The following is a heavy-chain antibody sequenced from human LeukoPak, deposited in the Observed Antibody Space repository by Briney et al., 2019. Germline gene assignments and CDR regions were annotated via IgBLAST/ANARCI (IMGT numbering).Heavy chain of an antibody. J-gene: IGHJ4*02. V-gene: IGHV3-11*01. Sequence: PGGSLRLSCAVSGITFDDYYMSWIRQAPGKGLEWISYISSSGSTIFYAESVKGRFTISRDDAKKSLYLQMKTLRAEDTAVYYCARGRWDTSYNDRSGSYFDYWGQGTLVTVSS. CDR2: ISSSGSTI. CDR3: ARGRWDTSYNDRSGSYFDY. CDR1: GITFDDYY. D-gene: IGHD3-22*01.